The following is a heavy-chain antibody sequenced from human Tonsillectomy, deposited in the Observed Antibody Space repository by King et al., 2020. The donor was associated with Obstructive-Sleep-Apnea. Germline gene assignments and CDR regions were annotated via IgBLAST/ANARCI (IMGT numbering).Heavy chain of an antibody. Sequence: TLRESGPALVKPTQTLTLTCTFSGFSLTTHAMCVSLIRQPPGKALEWLALIDWYADKYYSTSLKTRLTISKDTSKNQVVLTVTNMDPVDTATYYCARIVEGSSWYALDYWGQGTLVTVSS. V-gene: IGHV2-70*01. CDR1: GFSLTTHAMC. D-gene: IGHD6-13*01. CDR2: IDWYADK. J-gene: IGHJ4*02. CDR3: ARIVEGSSWYALDY.